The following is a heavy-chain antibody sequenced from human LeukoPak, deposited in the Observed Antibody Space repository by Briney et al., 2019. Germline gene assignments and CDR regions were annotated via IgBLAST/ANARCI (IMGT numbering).Heavy chain of an antibody. Sequence: GGSLRLSCAASGMTFSNHWMHWVRQAPGKGLVWVSLIKTDGRTTTYADSVKGRFTISRDDGKSTPYLQMNSLRAEDTAIYYCTTGPSFGYEWWGQGTVVTVSS. CDR3: TTGPSFGYEW. D-gene: IGHD3-22*01. J-gene: IGHJ4*02. V-gene: IGHV3-74*01. CDR1: GMTFSNHW. CDR2: IKTDGRTT.